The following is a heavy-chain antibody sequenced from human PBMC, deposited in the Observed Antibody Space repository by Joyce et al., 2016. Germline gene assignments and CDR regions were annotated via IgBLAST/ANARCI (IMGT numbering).Heavy chain of an antibody. CDR1: GDTLTNDS. CDR3: ARAGREAYWYFDL. Sequence: QVQLIQSGAEVKKPGSSLKVSCKASGDTLTNDSVSWVRQATGQGLEWMGCLVPVFSGPNDAQKCQGRVKIDADDWTDTVYMELTSLRFDDTAVYYCARAGREAYWYFDLWGRGTLVAVSS. CDR2: LVPVFSGP. J-gene: IGHJ2*01. V-gene: IGHV1-69*12.